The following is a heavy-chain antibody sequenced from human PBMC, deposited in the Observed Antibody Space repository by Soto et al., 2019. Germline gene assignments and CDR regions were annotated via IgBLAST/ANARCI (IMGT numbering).Heavy chain of an antibody. J-gene: IGHJ4*02. D-gene: IGHD1-26*01. CDR1: TFIFSTYW. V-gene: IGHV3-7*03. CDR2: IKRDGSET. CDR3: AKGIDSGSPYYLDY. Sequence: GGSLRLSCAAPTFIFSTYWMTWVRQAPGKGLEWVANIKRDGSETHYADSVKGRFTISRDNAKNSLYLQMNSLRAEDTAVYYCAKGIDSGSPYYLDYWGQGTLVTVSS.